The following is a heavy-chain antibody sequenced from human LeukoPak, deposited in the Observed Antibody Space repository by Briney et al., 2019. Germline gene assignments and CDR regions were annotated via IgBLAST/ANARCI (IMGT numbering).Heavy chain of an antibody. V-gene: IGHV3-21*01. CDR1: GFTFSNAW. J-gene: IGHJ4*02. D-gene: IGHD3-10*01. CDR2: ISSSSSYI. CDR3: ARAVLLWFGELYYFDY. Sequence: GGSLRLSCAASGFTFSNAWMSWVRQAPGKGLEWVSSISSSSSYIYYADSVKGRFTISRDNAKNSLYLQMNSLRAEDTAVYYCARAVLLWFGELYYFDYWGQGTLVTVSS.